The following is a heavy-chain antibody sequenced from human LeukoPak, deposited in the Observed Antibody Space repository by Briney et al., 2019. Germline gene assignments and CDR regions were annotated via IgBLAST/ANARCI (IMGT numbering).Heavy chain of an antibody. Sequence: SETLSLTCTVSGGSISSYYWSWIRQPAGKGLEWIGRIYTSGSTNYNPSLKSRVTISVDTSKNQFSLKLSSVTAADTAVYYCARGLVVVPAALNGWFDPWGQGTLVTVSS. CDR1: GGSISSYY. CDR2: IYTSGST. D-gene: IGHD2-2*01. J-gene: IGHJ5*02. CDR3: ARGLVVVPAALNGWFDP. V-gene: IGHV4-4*07.